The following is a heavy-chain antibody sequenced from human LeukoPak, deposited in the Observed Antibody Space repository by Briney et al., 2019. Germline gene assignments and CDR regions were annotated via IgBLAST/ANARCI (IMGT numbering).Heavy chain of an antibody. CDR3: AVASSSTWYRFDY. CDR1: GFTFSSYA. D-gene: IGHD6-13*01. J-gene: IGHJ4*02. Sequence: GGSLRLSCAASGFTFSSYAMSWVRQAPGKGLEWVSAISGSGGSTHYADSVKGRFTISRDNSKNTLYLQMNSLRAEDTAVYYCAVASSSTWYRFDYWGQGTLVTVSS. V-gene: IGHV3-23*01. CDR2: ISGSGGST.